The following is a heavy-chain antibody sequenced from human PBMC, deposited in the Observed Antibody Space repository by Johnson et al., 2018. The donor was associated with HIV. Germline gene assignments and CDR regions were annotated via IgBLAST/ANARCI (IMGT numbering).Heavy chain of an antibody. CDR1: GFTFSSYA. D-gene: IGHD5-24*01. Sequence: VQLVESGGGLVQPGGSLRLSCAASGFTFSSYAMSWVRQAPGKGLEWVGRIKSTTDGGTTDYAAPVKGRFTISRDDSKNTLYLQMSSLRAEDTAVYFCGRWLQSRGDAFDIWGQGTMVTVSS. J-gene: IGHJ3*02. CDR3: GRWLQSRGDAFDI. CDR2: IKSTTDGGTT. V-gene: IGHV3-15*01.